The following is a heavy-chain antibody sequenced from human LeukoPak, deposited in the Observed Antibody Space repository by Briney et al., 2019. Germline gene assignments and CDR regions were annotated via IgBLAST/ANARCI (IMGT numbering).Heavy chain of an antibody. D-gene: IGHD6-13*01. V-gene: IGHV1-2*02. J-gene: IGHJ4*02. CDR2: INPNSGGT. CDR3: ARGKGAADSLNDY. CDR1: GYTFTGYY. Sequence: ASVKVSCKASGYTFTGYYMHWVRQAPGQGLEWMGWINPNSGGTNYAQKFQGRVTMTRDTSISTAYMELSRLRSDDTAVYYCARGKGAADSLNDYWGQGTLVTVSS.